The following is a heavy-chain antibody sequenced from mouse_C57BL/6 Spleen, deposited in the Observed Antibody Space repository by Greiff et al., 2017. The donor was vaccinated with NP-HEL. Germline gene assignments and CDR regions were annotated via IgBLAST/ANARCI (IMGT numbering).Heavy chain of an antibody. V-gene: IGHV1-53*01. J-gene: IGHJ4*01. CDR2: INPGNGGT. CDR3: ARGGYYDYAFYAMDY. Sequence: QVQLQQSGTELVKPGASVKLSCKASGYTFTSYWMHWVKQRPGQGLEWIGNINPGNGGTNYNEKFKSKATLTVDKSSSTAYMQLSSLTSEDSAVYYCARGGYYDYAFYAMDYWGQGTSVTVSS. CDR1: GYTFTSYW. D-gene: IGHD2-4*01.